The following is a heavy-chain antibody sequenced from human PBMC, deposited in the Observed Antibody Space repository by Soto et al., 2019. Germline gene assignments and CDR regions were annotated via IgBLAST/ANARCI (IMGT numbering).Heavy chain of an antibody. V-gene: IGHV4-39*01. CDR3: ARHVRYCGAGRCYNNWFEP. CDR1: SGSISSSNYY. CDR2: IYYSGTT. Sequence: SETLSLTCTVSSGSISSSNYYWGWIRQPPGKGLEWIGTIYYSGTTFYNPSLKSRVTISVDTSKNQFSLKLTSVTAADTAVYYCARHVRYCGAGRCYNNWFEPWGQGTLVTVSS. J-gene: IGHJ5*02. D-gene: IGHD2-15*01.